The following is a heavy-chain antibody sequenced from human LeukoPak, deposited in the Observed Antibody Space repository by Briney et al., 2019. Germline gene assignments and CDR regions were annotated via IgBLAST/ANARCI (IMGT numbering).Heavy chain of an antibody. D-gene: IGHD5-24*01. J-gene: IGHJ4*02. V-gene: IGHV3-30*02. Sequence: AGGSLRLSCAASGFTFSSYGMHWVRQAPGKWLEWVAFIRYDGSNKYYADSVKGRFTISRDNSKNTLYLQMNSLRAEDTAVYYCAKDQPMATTGVSGALDYWGQGTLVTVSS. CDR2: IRYDGSNK. CDR1: GFTFSSYG. CDR3: AKDQPMATTGVSGALDY.